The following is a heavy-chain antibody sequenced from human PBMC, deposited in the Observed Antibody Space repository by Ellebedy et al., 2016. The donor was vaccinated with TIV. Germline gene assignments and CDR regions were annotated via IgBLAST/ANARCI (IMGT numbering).Heavy chain of an antibody. CDR2: INHSGST. CDR1: GGSLSGYY. D-gene: IGHD6-6*01. CDR3: ARHVTLSSAVRINNWFDP. Sequence: MPSETLSLTCAVYGGSLSGYYWSWIRQPPGKGLEWIGEINHSGSTNYNSSLKSRVTISLDTSKKQFSLKLSSVTAADTAVYYCARHVTLSSAVRINNWFDPWGQGTLVTVSS. J-gene: IGHJ5*02. V-gene: IGHV4-34*01.